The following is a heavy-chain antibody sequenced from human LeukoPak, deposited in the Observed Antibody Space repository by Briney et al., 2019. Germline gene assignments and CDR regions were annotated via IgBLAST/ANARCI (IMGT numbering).Heavy chain of an antibody. D-gene: IGHD5-12*01. V-gene: IGHV3-23*01. J-gene: IGHJ5*02. CDR1: GFTFSTYA. CDR2: LSANGGDT. CDR3: TRLYGGYDFDWFDP. Sequence: PGGSLRLSCAASGFTFSTYAMSWVRQAPGKGLEWVSALSANGGDTYYADSVKGRFTISRDNSKNTLYLQMNSLRAEETAVYYCTRLYGGYDFDWFDPWGQGTLVTVSS.